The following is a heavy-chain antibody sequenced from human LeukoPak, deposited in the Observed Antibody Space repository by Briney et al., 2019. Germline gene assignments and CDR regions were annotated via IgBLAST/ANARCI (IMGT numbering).Heavy chain of an antibody. Sequence: PGGSLRLSCAASGFTVSSNYMSWVRQAPGKGLEWVSVIYSGGSTYYADSVKGRFTISRDNSKNTLYLQMNSLRAEDTAVYYCARGMILYYYDSSGYLDYWGQGTLVTVSS. CDR3: ARGMILYYYDSSGYLDY. CDR1: GFTVSSNY. D-gene: IGHD3-22*01. CDR2: IYSGGST. V-gene: IGHV3-53*01. J-gene: IGHJ4*02.